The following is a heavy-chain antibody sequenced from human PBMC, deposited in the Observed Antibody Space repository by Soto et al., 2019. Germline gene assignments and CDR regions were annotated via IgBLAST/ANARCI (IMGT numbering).Heavy chain of an antibody. D-gene: IGHD3-22*01. Sequence: GASVKVSCKASGYTLTGYYMHWVRQAPGQGLEWMGWINPNSGGTNYAQKFQGSVTMTTDTSTSTAYMELRSLTSDDTAIYYCARDTYDTTGYPLDYWGQGTLVTVSS. CDR1: GYTLTGYY. CDR3: ARDTYDTTGYPLDY. CDR2: INPNSGGT. V-gene: IGHV1-2*02. J-gene: IGHJ4*02.